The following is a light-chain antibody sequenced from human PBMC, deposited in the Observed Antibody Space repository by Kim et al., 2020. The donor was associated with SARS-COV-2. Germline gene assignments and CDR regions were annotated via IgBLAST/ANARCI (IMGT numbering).Light chain of an antibody. J-gene: IGKJ1*01. CDR3: QQYNSYSPA. CDR2: DAS. V-gene: IGKV1-5*01. CDR1: QSITNS. Sequence: DIQMTQSPSTLSASVGDRVTITCRASQSITNSLAWYQQRPGKAPKLLIYDASSLGSGVPSRFSGSGSGTEFTLTISSLQPDDFATYYCQQYNSYSPAFGQGTKVDIK.